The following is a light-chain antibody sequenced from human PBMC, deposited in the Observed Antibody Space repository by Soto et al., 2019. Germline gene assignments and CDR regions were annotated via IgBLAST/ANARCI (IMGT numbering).Light chain of an antibody. V-gene: IGLV2-14*01. CDR3: SSYNSSSTLVV. J-gene: IGLJ2*01. CDR2: EVS. Sequence: QSALTQPASVSGSPGQSITISCTGTSSDVGGYNYVSWYQQHPGKAPKLMIYEVSNRPSGVSNRFSGSKSGNTASLTISGLQAEDEADYYCSSYNSSSTLVVFGGGTKLTVL. CDR1: SSDVGGYNY.